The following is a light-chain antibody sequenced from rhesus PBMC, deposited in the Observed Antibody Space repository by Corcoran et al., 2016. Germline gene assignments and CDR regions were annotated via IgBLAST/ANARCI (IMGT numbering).Light chain of an antibody. J-gene: IGKJ1*01. CDR1: QGISSY. CDR3: QQGESDPPT. Sequence: DIQMSQSPSSLSASVGDRVTITCRASQGISSYLNWYQQKPGTAPKLLIYYISSLPSGVPSRFSGSGAGTDFSLTISSLKPEDFATYYCQQGESDPPTFGQGTKVEI. CDR2: YIS. V-gene: IGKV1-32*02.